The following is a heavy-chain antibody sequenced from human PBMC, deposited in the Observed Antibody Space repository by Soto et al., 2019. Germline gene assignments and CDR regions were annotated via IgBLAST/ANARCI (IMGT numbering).Heavy chain of an antibody. CDR2: ISYDGSNK. CDR1: GFTFSSYA. CDR3: ARDLVVAVAGA. Sequence: QVQLVESGGGVVQPGRSLRLSCAASGFTFSSYAMHWVRQAPGKGLEWVAVISYDGSNKYYADSVKGRFTISRDNSKNTLYLQMNSLRAEDTAVYYCARDLVVAVAGAWGQGTLVTVSS. D-gene: IGHD6-19*01. V-gene: IGHV3-30-3*01. J-gene: IGHJ5*02.